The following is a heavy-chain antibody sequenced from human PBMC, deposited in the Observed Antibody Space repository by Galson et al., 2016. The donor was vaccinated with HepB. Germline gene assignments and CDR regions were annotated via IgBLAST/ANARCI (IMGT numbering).Heavy chain of an antibody. J-gene: IGHJ5*02. V-gene: IGHV4-39*01. CDR2: IYYYTGST. CDR3: ARHIAVTATGDWFDP. CDR1: GVSISSRSYY. D-gene: IGHD6-19*01. Sequence: SETLSLTCTVSGVSISSRSYYWGWIRQPPGKGLEWNGSIYYYTGSTYYNPPLKSRVTISADTSKNQFSLRLSSVTAADTAVYYCARHIAVTATGDWFDPWGQGTLVIVSS.